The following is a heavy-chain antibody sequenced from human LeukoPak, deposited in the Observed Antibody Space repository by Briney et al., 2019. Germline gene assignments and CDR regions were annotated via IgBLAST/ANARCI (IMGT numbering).Heavy chain of an antibody. Sequence: GSSVKVSCKASGGIFSSYAISWVRQAPGQGLEWMGRIIPILGIANYAQKFQGRVTITADKSTSTAYLDLSSLRSEDTAVYYCARDLPPYYFDYWGQGTPDTVSS. CDR1: GGIFSSYA. J-gene: IGHJ4*02. V-gene: IGHV1-69*04. CDR3: ARDLPPYYFDY. CDR2: IIPILGIA.